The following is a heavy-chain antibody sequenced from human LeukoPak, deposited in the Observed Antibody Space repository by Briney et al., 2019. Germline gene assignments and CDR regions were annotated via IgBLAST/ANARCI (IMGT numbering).Heavy chain of an antibody. D-gene: IGHD5-18*01. CDR1: GFTHSSHR. V-gene: IGHV3-30*18. Sequence: PGTSLTLPCAASGFTHSSHRVHWAPHSPDMAREWVAFILYDGSNEYYADSVQGRFTISRDSSKNTLYLQMSSLRAEDTAVYYCVKGDTATPVGGYFDWWGQGTLVIVSS. CDR2: ILYDGSNE. CDR3: VKGDTATPVGGYFDW. J-gene: IGHJ4*02.